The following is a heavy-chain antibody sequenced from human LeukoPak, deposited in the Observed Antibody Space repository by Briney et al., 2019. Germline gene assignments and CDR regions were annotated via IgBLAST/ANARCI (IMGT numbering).Heavy chain of an antibody. Sequence: GGSLRLSCAASGLTLIAYALVWVRQAPGKGLEWVSAITGSGAGTYYADSVKGRFTISRDNSNNMLYLQMNSLRAEDTALYYCAKDPNGDYVGAFDMWGPGTMVVVSS. CDR1: GLTLIAYA. J-gene: IGHJ3*02. CDR3: AKDPNGDYVGAFDM. V-gene: IGHV3-23*01. CDR2: ITGSGAGT. D-gene: IGHD4-17*01.